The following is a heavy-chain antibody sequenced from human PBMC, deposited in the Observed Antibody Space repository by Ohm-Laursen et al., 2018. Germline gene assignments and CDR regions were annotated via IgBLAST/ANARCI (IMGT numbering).Heavy chain of an antibody. CDR1: GGSVSSDSYY. CDR2: VHQSGST. D-gene: IGHD3-16*01. Sequence: GTLSLTCTVSGGSVSSDSYYWSWIRLSPGKGLAWIGEVHQSGSTNYHPSLKRPVTISVDTSKNQFFLRLTSVTAADTGVYFCARGYDALTKYYFDFWGQGTLVTVSS. CDR3: ARGYDALTKYYFDF. J-gene: IGHJ4*02. V-gene: IGHV4-61*01.